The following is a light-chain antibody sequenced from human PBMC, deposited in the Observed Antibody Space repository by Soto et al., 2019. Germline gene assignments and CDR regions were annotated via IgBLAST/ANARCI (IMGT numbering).Light chain of an antibody. CDR1: QSLSGK. CDR3: QQYGSSPWT. V-gene: IGKV3-20*01. CDR2: DAS. Sequence: EVVMTQSPATLSVSLGDRATLSCRASQSLSGKLAWYQHRPGQAPRLLIYDASIRATGIPDRFSGSGSGTDFTLTISRLEPEDFAVYYCQQYGSSPWTFGQGTKVDIK. J-gene: IGKJ1*01.